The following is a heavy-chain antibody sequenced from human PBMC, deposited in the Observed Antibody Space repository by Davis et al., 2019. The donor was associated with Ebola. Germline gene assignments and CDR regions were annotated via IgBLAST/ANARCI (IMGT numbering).Heavy chain of an antibody. V-gene: IGHV3-74*01. CDR3: ARERWLRGYYFDY. CDR1: GFTFSNYW. Sequence: PGGSLRLSCAASGFTFSNYWMHWVRQAPGKGLVWVSRINRDESGTTYADSVKGRFTISRDNAKNSLYLQMNSLRAEDTAVYYCARERWLRGYYFDYWGQGTLVTVSS. D-gene: IGHD5-12*01. J-gene: IGHJ4*02. CDR2: INRDESGT.